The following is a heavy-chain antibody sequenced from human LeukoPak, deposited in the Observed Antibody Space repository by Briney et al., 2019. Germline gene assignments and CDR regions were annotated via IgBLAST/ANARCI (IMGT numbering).Heavy chain of an antibody. CDR2: INPNSGGT. CDR1: GYTFTGYY. Sequence: ASVKVSCKASGYTFTGYYMHWVRQAPGQGPEWMGWINPNSGGTNYAQKFQGRVTMTRDTSISTAYMELSRLRSDDTAVYYCARDRDSSGWYPLDYWGQGTLVTVSS. V-gene: IGHV1-2*02. CDR3: ARDRDSSGWYPLDY. J-gene: IGHJ4*02. D-gene: IGHD6-19*01.